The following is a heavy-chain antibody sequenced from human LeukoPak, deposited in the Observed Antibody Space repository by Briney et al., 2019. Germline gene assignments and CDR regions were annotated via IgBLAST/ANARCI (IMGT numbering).Heavy chain of an antibody. CDR2: INHSGST. Sequence: SETLSLTCAVYGGSFSGYYWSWIRQPPGKGLEWIGEINHSGSTNYNPSLKSRVTISADTSKNQFSLKLSSVTAADTAVYYCARHSSGWYNHFDYWGQGTLLTVSS. V-gene: IGHV4-34*01. CDR3: ARHSSGWYNHFDY. D-gene: IGHD6-19*01. CDR1: GGSFSGYY. J-gene: IGHJ4*02.